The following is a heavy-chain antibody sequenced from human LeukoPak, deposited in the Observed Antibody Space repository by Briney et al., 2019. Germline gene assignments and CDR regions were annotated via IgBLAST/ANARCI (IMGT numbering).Heavy chain of an antibody. Sequence: SQTLSLTCTVSGGSISSSSYYWGWIRQPPGKGLEWIGSIYYSGSTYYNPSLKSRVTISVDTSKNQFSLKLSSVTAADTAVYYCARALGWSNRELDYWGQGTLVTVSS. CDR2: IYYSGST. J-gene: IGHJ4*02. D-gene: IGHD2-21*01. CDR1: GGSISSSSYY. CDR3: ARALGWSNRELDY. V-gene: IGHV4-39*07.